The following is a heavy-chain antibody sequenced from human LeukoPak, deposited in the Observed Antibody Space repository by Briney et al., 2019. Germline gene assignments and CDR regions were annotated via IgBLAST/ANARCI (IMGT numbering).Heavy chain of an antibody. CDR2: IIPIFGTA. CDR1: GDTLSSYA. D-gene: IGHD5-18*01. Sequence: SVKASCKASGDTLSSYAISWVRQAPGKGLEWMGRIIPIFGTANYAQKFQGRVTITADESTSTAYMELSSLRSEDTAVYYCASRESDTARYYFDYWGQGTLVTVSS. J-gene: IGHJ4*02. CDR3: ASRESDTARYYFDY. V-gene: IGHV1-69*13.